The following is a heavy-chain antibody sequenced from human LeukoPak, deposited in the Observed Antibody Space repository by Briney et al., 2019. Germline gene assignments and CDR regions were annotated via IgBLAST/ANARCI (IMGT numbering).Heavy chain of an antibody. V-gene: IGHV4-38-2*02. CDR1: GYSISSGYY. J-gene: IGHJ6*03. D-gene: IGHD3-10*01. Sequence: PSETLSLTCTASGYSISSGYYWGWIRRSPGKGLEWIGSIYHSGSTYYNPSLKSRVTISVDTSKNQFSLKLRSVTAADTAVYYCARDALGESINVYQFYYYMDVWGKGTTVTVSS. CDR2: IYHSGST. CDR3: ARDALGESINVYQFYYYMDV.